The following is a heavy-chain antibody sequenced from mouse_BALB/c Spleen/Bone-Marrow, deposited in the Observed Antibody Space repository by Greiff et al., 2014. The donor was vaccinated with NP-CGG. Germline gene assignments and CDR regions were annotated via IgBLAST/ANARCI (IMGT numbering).Heavy chain of an antibody. CDR1: GFNIKDYY. CDR2: IDPANGNT. J-gene: IGHJ1*01. V-gene: IGHV14-3*02. D-gene: IGHD1-1*01. CDR3: ARYDYGWYFYV. Sequence: VQLKESGAELVRSGASVKLSCTASGFNIKDYYMHWVKQRPEQGLEWIGRIDPANGNTKYDPKFQGKATITADTSSNTAYLQLSSLTSEDTAVYYCARYDYGWYFYVWGAGTTVTVSS.